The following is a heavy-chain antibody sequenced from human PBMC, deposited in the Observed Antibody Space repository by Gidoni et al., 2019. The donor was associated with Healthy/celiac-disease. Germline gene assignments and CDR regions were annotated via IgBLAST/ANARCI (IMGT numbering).Heavy chain of an antibody. CDR2: ISSSSSTI. D-gene: IGHD2-15*01. CDR3: ARGGSAFDI. V-gene: IGHV3-48*04. J-gene: IGHJ3*02. CDR1: GFTFSSYS. Sequence: EVQLVESGGGLVQPGGSVRLSCVASGFTFSSYSMNWVRQAPGKGLEWVSYISSSSSTIYYADSVKGRFTISRDNAKNSLYLQMNSLRAEDTAVYYCARGGSAFDIWGQGTMVTVSS.